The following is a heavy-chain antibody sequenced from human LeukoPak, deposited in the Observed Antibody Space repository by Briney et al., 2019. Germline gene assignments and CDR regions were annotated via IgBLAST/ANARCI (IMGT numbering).Heavy chain of an antibody. J-gene: IGHJ6*03. CDR1: GGSFSGYY. CDR2: INHSGST. Sequence: PSETLSLTCAVYGGSFSGYYWSWIRQPPGKGLEWIGEINHSGSTNYNPSLKSRVTISVDTSKNQFSLKLSSVTAADTAVYYCARGVGYYYDSSGYSPSVYYYYYYMDVWGKGTTVTVSS. D-gene: IGHD3-22*01. V-gene: IGHV4-34*01. CDR3: ARGVGYYYDSSGYSPSVYYYYYYMDV.